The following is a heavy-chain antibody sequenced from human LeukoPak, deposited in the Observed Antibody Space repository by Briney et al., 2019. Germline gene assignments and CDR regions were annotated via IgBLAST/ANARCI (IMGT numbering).Heavy chain of an antibody. CDR1: GGSISSGGYY. Sequence: TLSLTCTVSGGSISSGGYYWSWIRQHPGKGLEWIGYIYHSGSTYYNPSLKSRVTISVDRSKNQFSLKLSSVTAADTAVYYCARVVAGPANCTNGVCFMSDWFDPWGQGTLVTVSS. D-gene: IGHD2-8*01. V-gene: IGHV4-30-2*01. J-gene: IGHJ5*02. CDR2: IYHSGST. CDR3: ARVVAGPANCTNGVCFMSDWFDP.